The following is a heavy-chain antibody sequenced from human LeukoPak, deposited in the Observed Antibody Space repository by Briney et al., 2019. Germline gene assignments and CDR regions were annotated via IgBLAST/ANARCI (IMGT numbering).Heavy chain of an antibody. V-gene: IGHV1-18*01. D-gene: IGHD1-7*01. CDR2: ISAYNGNT. J-gene: IGHJ5*02. Sequence: ASVKVSCKASGYTFTSYGISWVRQAPGQGLEWMGWISAYNGNTNYAQKLQGRVTMTTDTSTSTAYMELRSLRSDDTAVYYCARDEDWNYGTAYDWFDPWGQGTLVTVPS. CDR3: ARDEDWNYGTAYDWFDP. CDR1: GYTFTSYG.